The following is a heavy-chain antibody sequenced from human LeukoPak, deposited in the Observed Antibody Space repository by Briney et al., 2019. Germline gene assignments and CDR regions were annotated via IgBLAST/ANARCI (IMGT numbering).Heavy chain of an antibody. CDR2: ISSSGTTI. J-gene: IGHJ6*04. CDR1: GFTFSSYE. V-gene: IGHV3-48*03. Sequence: GGSLRLACAASGFTFSSYEMNWVRQAPGKGLEWVSYISSSGTTIYYADSVKGRFTISRDNAKNSLYLQMNSLRAEDTAVYYCAELGITMIGGVWGKGTTVTISS. CDR3: AELGITMIGGV. D-gene: IGHD3-10*02.